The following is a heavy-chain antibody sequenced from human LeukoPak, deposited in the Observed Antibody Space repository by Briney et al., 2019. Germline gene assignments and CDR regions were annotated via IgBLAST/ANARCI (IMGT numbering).Heavy chain of an antibody. J-gene: IGHJ4*02. V-gene: IGHV1-69*05. CDR2: IIPIFGTA. Sequence: ASVKVSCKASGGTFSSYAISWVRQAPGQGLEWMGGIIPIFGTANYAQKFQGRVTITTDESTSTAYMELSSLRSEDTSVYYCASIAAADNYFDYWGQGTLVTVSS. D-gene: IGHD6-13*01. CDR3: ASIAAADNYFDY. CDR1: GGTFSSYA.